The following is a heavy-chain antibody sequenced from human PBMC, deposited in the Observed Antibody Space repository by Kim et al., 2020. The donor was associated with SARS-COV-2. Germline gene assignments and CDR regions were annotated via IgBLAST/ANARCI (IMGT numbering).Heavy chain of an antibody. CDR2: ISGSGGST. CDR3: AKDLSVVVPSASNV. Sequence: GGSLRLSCAASGFTFSSYAMSWVRQAPGNGLEWVSAISGSGGSTYYADSVKGRFTISRDNSKNTLYLQMNSLRAEDTAVYYCAKDLSVVVPSASNVWGQGTLVTVSS. CDR1: GFTFSSYA. V-gene: IGHV3-23*01. D-gene: IGHD2-2*01. J-gene: IGHJ4*02.